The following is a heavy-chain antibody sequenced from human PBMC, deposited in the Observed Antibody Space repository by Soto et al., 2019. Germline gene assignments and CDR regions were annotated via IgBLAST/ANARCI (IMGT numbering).Heavy chain of an antibody. Sequence: QVQLVQSGAEVKKPGSSVKVSCKASGGTFSSYAISWVRQAPGQGLEWMGGIIPIFGTANYAQKFQGRVTITADKSTSTAYMELSSLRSEDTAVYYCARDSGPNYYGSGSSELYYYYGMDVWGQGTTVTVSS. D-gene: IGHD3-10*01. V-gene: IGHV1-69*06. CDR2: IIPIFGTA. CDR1: GGTFSSYA. CDR3: ARDSGPNYYGSGSSELYYYYGMDV. J-gene: IGHJ6*02.